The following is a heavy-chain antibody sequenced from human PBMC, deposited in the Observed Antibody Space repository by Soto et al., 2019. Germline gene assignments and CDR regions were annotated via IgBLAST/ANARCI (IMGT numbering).Heavy chain of an antibody. Sequence: ASVKVSCKASGYTFTSYGISWVLQAPGQGLEWMGWISAYNGNTNYAQKLQGRVTMTTDTSTSTAYMELRSLRSDDTAVYYCARGELLWFGELSEHDYYYYGMDVWGQGTTVTVSS. D-gene: IGHD3-10*01. V-gene: IGHV1-18*04. CDR2: ISAYNGNT. CDR1: GYTFTSYG. J-gene: IGHJ6*02. CDR3: ARGELLWFGELSEHDYYYYGMDV.